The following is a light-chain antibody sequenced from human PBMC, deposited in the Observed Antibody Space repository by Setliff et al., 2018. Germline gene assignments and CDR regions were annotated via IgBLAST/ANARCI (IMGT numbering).Light chain of an antibody. V-gene: IGLV2-14*03. CDR1: SNDVGAYDL. Sequence: QSVLTQPASVSGSPGQSITIACSGTSNDVGAYDLVSWYQQHPGKVPKLIIFDVSNRPSGVSHRFSGSKSGNTASLTISGRQADDEADYYCCAYTASTTYVFGTGTKATV. CDR2: DVS. CDR3: CAYTASTTYV. J-gene: IGLJ1*01.